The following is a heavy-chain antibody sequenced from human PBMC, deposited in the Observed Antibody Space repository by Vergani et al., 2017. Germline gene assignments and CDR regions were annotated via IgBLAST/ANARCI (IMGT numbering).Heavy chain of an antibody. D-gene: IGHD3-9*01. J-gene: IGHJ6*02. CDR3: ASPMNYDILTDTYYYGMDV. CDR2: INPNSGGT. CDR1: GYTFTGYY. V-gene: IGHV1-2*02. Sequence: QVQLVQSGAEVKKPGASVKVSCKASGYTFTGYYMHWVRQAPGQGLEWMGWINPNSGGTNYAQKFQGRVTMTRDTSISTAYMELSRLRSDDTAVYYCASPMNYDILTDTYYYGMDVWGQGTTVTVSS.